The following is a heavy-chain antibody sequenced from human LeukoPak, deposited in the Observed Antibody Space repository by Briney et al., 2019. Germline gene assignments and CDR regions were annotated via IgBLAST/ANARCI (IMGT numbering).Heavy chain of an antibody. D-gene: IGHD3-10*01. CDR1: GGSISSSY. J-gene: IGHJ4*02. CDR2: IYYSGST. CDR3: ARTSTYYYASGMPPKVIYFDY. V-gene: IGHV4-59*01. Sequence: SETLSLTRTVSGGSISSSYWSWIRQPPGKGLEWIGYIYYSGSTNYNPSLKSRVTISVDTSKNQFSLKLSSVTAADTAVYYCARTSTYYYASGMPPKVIYFDYWGQGTLATVSS.